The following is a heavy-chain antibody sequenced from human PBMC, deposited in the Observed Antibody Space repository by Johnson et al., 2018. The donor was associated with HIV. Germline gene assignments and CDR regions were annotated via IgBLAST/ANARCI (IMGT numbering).Heavy chain of an antibody. Sequence: VQLVESGGGLVQPGGSLRLSCDTSVFTFSDYFIDWVRQAPGRGLEWLGRARNEANSYTIEYAASVRGRFSISRDHSKNSVFLQMNSLKTEDTAVYYCARGYGVYATSFDVWGQGTVVAVSS. CDR1: VFTFSDYF. J-gene: IGHJ3*01. V-gene: IGHV3-72*01. CDR2: ARNEANSYTI. D-gene: IGHD5/OR15-5a*01. CDR3: ARGYGVYATSFDV.